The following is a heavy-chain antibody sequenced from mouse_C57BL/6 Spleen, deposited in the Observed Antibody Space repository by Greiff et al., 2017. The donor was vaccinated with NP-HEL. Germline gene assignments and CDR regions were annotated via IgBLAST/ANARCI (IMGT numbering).Heavy chain of an antibody. Sequence: QVQLQQPGAELVKPGASVKVSCKASGYTFTSYWMHWVKQRPGQGLEWIGRIHPSDSDTNYNQKFKGKATLTVDKSSSTAYMQRSSLTSEDSAVYYSAIQLYDGYYPAWFAYWGQGTLVTVSA. J-gene: IGHJ3*01. D-gene: IGHD2-3*01. CDR3: AIQLYDGYYPAWFAY. V-gene: IGHV1-74*01. CDR2: IHPSDSDT. CDR1: GYTFTSYW.